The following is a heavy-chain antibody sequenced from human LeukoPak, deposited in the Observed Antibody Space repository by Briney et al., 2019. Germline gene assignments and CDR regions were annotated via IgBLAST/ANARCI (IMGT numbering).Heavy chain of an antibody. CDR2: INHSGST. Sequence: SETLSLTCAVYGGSFSGYYCSWIPQPPAKGLEWIGEINHSGSTNYNPPLKSRVTISVDTSKNQFSLKLSSVTAADTAVYYCARGPDYGDADSPFDYWGQGTLVTVSS. J-gene: IGHJ4*02. V-gene: IGHV4-34*01. CDR1: GGSFSGYY. CDR3: ARGPDYGDADSPFDY. D-gene: IGHD4-17*01.